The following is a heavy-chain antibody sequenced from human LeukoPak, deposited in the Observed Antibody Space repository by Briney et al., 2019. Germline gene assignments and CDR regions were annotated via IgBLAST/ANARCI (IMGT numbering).Heavy chain of an antibody. CDR2: ISGSGGST. J-gene: IGHJ4*02. V-gene: IGHV3-23*01. Sequence: GGSLRLSCAASGFTFSSYAMSWVRQAPGKGLEWVSAISGSGGSTYYADSVKGRFTISRDSSKNTLYLQMNSLRAEDTAVYYCAKDATSSGSYAPYFDYWGQGTLVTVSS. D-gene: IGHD1-26*01. CDR1: GFTFSSYA. CDR3: AKDATSSGSYAPYFDY.